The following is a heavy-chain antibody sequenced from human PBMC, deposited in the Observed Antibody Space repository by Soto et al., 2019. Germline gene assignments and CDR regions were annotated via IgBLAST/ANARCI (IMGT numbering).Heavy chain of an antibody. J-gene: IGHJ6*02. Sequence: EVQLLESGGGLVQPGGSLRLSCAASGFTFSSYAMSWVRQAPGKGLEWVSAISGSGGSTYYADSVKGRFTISRDNSKNTLYLQMNSLRAEDTAVYYCANDIAAAGNYYYYYGMDVWGQGTTVTVSS. CDR3: ANDIAAAGNYYYYYGMDV. CDR1: GFTFSSYA. CDR2: ISGSGGST. D-gene: IGHD6-13*01. V-gene: IGHV3-23*01.